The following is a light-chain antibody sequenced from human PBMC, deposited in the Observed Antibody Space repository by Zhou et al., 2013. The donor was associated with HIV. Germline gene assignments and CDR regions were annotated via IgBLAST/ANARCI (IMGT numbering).Light chain of an antibody. CDR2: GTS. V-gene: IGKV3-20*01. CDR3: QQYGTPREYT. J-gene: IGKJ2*01. CDR1: QSISGVS. Sequence: EIVLTQSPGTLSVSPGERATLSCRASQSISGVSLAWFQQKPGQPPRLLIYGTSRRATGIPDRVSGSGSGTDFTLTINRLEPEDCAVYYCQQYGTPREYTFGQGTKLEIK.